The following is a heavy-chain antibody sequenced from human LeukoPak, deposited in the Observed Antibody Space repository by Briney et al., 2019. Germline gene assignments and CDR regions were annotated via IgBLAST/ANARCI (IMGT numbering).Heavy chain of an antibody. CDR2: IDWNGGKT. J-gene: IGHJ4*02. Sequence: GGSLRLSCTASGFTFDDFDMSWVRQAPGKGLEWVSDIDWNGGKTAYADSVKGRFTISRDNAKNSLYLQMNSLRAEDTAVYYCARGPLGDYFDYWGQGTLVTVSS. CDR1: GFTFDDFD. V-gene: IGHV3-20*04. CDR3: ARGPLGDYFDY. D-gene: IGHD3-16*01.